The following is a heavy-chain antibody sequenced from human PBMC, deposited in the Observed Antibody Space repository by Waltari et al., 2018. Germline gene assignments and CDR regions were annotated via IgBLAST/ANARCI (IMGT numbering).Heavy chain of an antibody. CDR3: VRHGFWNFDF. CDR2: RKEDGSKK. CDR1: GFTFGGNW. D-gene: IGHD3-3*01. V-gene: IGHV3-7*01. J-gene: IGHJ4*02. Sequence: EVQLVESGGGLVQPGGSLRLSCAGSGFTFGGNWMAWVRQAPGKGLEWVANRKEDGSKKNYVDSVEGRFTISRDNAKNSLYLQMNSLRAEDTALYYCVRHGFWNFDFWGQGTLVTVSS.